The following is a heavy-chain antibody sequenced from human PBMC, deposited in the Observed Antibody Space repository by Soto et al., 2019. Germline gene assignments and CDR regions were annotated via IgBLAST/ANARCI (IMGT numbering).Heavy chain of an antibody. V-gene: IGHV1-3*01. J-gene: IGHJ5*02. CDR3: ATSLPHGSGSYYNSNWFDP. Sequence: ASVKVSCKASGYTFTSYAMHWVRQAPGQRLDWMGWINAGNGNTKYSQKFQGRVTITRDTSASTAYMELSSLRSEDTAVYYCATSLPHGSGSYYNSNWFDPWGQGTLVTVSS. CDR1: GYTFTSYA. D-gene: IGHD3-10*01. CDR2: INAGNGNT.